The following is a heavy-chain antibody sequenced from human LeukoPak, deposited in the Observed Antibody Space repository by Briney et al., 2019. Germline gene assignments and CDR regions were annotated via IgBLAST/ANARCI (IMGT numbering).Heavy chain of an antibody. D-gene: IGHD4-17*01. Sequence: GGSLRLSCAASGFTFSSYWISWVRQAPGKGLEWVANIKQEGSEKYYVDSVKGRFTISRDNAKNSLYLQMNSLRAEDTAVYYCARDKSYGDSSDYWGQGTLVTVSS. CDR3: ARDKSYGDSSDY. CDR1: GFTFSSYW. J-gene: IGHJ4*02. V-gene: IGHV3-7*01. CDR2: IKQEGSEK.